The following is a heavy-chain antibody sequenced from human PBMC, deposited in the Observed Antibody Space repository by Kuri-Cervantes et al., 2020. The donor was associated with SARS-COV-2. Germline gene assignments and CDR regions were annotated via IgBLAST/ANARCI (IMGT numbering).Heavy chain of an antibody. CDR2: ISGSGGST. D-gene: IGHD1-1*01. Sequence: GGSLRLSCAASGFTFSSYAMSWVRQAPGKGLEWVSAISGSGGSTYYADSVKGRFTISRDNSKNTLYLQMNSLRAEDTAFYYCARGKLWPSSFDYWGQGTLVTVSS. V-gene: IGHV3-23*01. CDR1: GFTFSSYA. J-gene: IGHJ4*02. CDR3: ARGKLWPSSFDY.